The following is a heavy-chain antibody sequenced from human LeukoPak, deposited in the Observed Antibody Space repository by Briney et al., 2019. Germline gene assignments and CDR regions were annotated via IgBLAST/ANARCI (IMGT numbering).Heavy chain of an antibody. CDR1: GGSISSGSYY. CDR3: ARGHLDCSSTSCYYY. J-gene: IGHJ4*02. Sequence: PSQTLSLTCTVSGGSISSGSYYWSWIRQPPGKGLEWIGYIYYSGSTNYNPSLKSRVTISVDTSKNQFSLKLSSVTAADTAVYYCARGHLDCSSTSCYYYWGQGTLVTVSS. V-gene: IGHV4-61*01. D-gene: IGHD2-2*01. CDR2: IYYSGST.